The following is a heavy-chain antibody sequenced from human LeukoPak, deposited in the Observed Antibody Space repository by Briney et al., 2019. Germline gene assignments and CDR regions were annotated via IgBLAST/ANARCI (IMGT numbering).Heavy chain of an antibody. CDR1: GGSIGSGSYY. Sequence: SETLSLTCTVSGGSIGSGSYYWSWIRQPAGKGLEWIGRIYVSGRTNYNPSLKSRVTISTDMSKNQFSLRLSSVTAADTAVYYCASEYSGYDFSLTWGQGTLVTVSS. CDR3: ASEYSGYDFSLT. D-gene: IGHD5-12*01. CDR2: IYVSGRT. J-gene: IGHJ5*02. V-gene: IGHV4-61*02.